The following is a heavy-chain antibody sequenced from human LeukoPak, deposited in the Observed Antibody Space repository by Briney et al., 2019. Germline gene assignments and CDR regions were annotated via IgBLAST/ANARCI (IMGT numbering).Heavy chain of an antibody. J-gene: IGHJ4*02. Sequence: GGSLRLSCAASGFTFSTYSMHWVRQAPVKGLEWLAVISSDGTKKYYPDSVKGRFTISRDNSKNTLYLQVNSLRAEDTAVYYCAREREYCSGANCYGADSWGQGTLVTVSS. CDR2: ISSDGTKK. D-gene: IGHD2-2*01. V-gene: IGHV3-30*04. CDR1: GFTFSTYS. CDR3: AREREYCSGANCYGADS.